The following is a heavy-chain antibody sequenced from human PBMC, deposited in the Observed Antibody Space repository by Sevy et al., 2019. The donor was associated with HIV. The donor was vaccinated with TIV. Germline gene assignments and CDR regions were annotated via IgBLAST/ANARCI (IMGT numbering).Heavy chain of an antibody. D-gene: IGHD6-19*01. V-gene: IGHV5-51*01. CDR3: ARRGIAVAGMTYYYGMDV. Sequence: GESLKISCKGSGYSFTSYWIGWVRQMPGKGLEWMGIIYPGDSDTRYSPSFKGQVTISADKSISTAYLQWSSLKASDTAMYYCARRGIAVAGMTYYYGMDVWGQGTTVTVSS. CDR1: GYSFTSYW. CDR2: IYPGDSDT. J-gene: IGHJ6*02.